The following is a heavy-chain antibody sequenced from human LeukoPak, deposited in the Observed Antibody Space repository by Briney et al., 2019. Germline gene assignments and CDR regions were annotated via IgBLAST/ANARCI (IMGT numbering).Heavy chain of an antibody. CDR1: GFTFSDYW. Sequence: GGSLRLSCAASGFTFSDYWMSRLRQAPGKGLEWVANIKYDGDEEYYVDSLKGRFTISRDNAKNSLYLQLNSLRVEDTAVYYCKSGGAAPGSFDNWGQGTLVTVSP. J-gene: IGHJ4*02. CDR2: IKYDGDEE. D-gene: IGHD6-13*01. V-gene: IGHV3-7*01. CDR3: KSGGAAPGSFDN.